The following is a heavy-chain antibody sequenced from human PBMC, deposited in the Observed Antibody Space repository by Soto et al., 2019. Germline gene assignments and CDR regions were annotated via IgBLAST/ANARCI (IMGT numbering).Heavy chain of an antibody. D-gene: IGHD4-17*01. CDR2: ISYDGSNK. J-gene: IGHJ4*02. CDR1: GFTFSSYG. V-gene: IGHV3-30*03. CDR3: ATLYGDEGA. Sequence: QVQLVESGGGVVQPGRSLRLSCAASGFTFSSYGMHWVRQAPGKGLEWVAVISYDGSNKYYADSVKGRFTISRDNSKNTLYLQMNSLRAEDTAVYYCATLYGDEGAWGQGTLVTVSS.